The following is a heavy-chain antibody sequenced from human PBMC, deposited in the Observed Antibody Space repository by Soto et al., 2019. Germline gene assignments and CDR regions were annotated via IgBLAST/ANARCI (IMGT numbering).Heavy chain of an antibody. V-gene: IGHV4-31*03. CDR3: ARDPIRRAGAVAGTDLGY. CDR2: IYYSGST. D-gene: IGHD6-19*01. CDR1: GGSISSGGYY. Sequence: QVQLQESGPGLVKPSQTLSLTCTVSGGSISSGGYYWSWIRQHPGKGLEWIGYIYYSGSTYYNPSLKSRVTISVDTSKNQFSLKLSSVTAADTAVYYCARDPIRRAGAVAGTDLGYWGQGTLVTVSS. J-gene: IGHJ4*02.